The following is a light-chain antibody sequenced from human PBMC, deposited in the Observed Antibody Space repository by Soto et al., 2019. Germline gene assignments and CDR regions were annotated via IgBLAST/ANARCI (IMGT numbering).Light chain of an antibody. CDR3: AAWDDGLSGPWV. CDR2: RNN. Sequence: QSVLTQPPSASGTPGQKVTISCSGGGSNIERNSVYWYQQIPGTAPKLLIYRNNQRPSGVPDRFSGSKSDTSASLAISGLRSEDEADYYCAAWDDGLSGPWVFGGGTKVTVL. CDR1: GSNIERNS. V-gene: IGLV1-47*01. J-gene: IGLJ3*02.